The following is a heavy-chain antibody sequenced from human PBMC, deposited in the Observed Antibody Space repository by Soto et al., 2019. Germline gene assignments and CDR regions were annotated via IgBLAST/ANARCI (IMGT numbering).Heavy chain of an antibody. D-gene: IGHD6-19*01. CDR2: IIPVFGII. V-gene: IGHV1-69*13. J-gene: IGHJ6*02. CDR3: AGGRIVVAGSSAYYSMDV. CDR1: GGNPSNSA. Sequence: SVKVSCKASGGNPSNSAISWVRQAPGQGLEWMGGIIPVFGIISHAQNFQGRVTITADESTSTAYMELSSLRSEDTAVYFCAGGRIVVAGSSAYYSMDVWGQGTTVTV.